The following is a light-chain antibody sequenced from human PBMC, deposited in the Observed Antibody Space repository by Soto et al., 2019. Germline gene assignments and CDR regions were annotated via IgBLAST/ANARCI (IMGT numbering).Light chain of an antibody. Sequence: EIVLTQSPGTLSLSPGERATLSCRASQSLSTYSLAWHQQKPGQTPRLLIYAASTRDTDIPDRFNGSGSGTDFALTISRLEPEDVALYYCQQYEASPLTFGPGTKVDVK. J-gene: IGKJ3*01. CDR1: QSLSTYS. CDR2: AAS. V-gene: IGKV3-20*01. CDR3: QQYEASPLT.